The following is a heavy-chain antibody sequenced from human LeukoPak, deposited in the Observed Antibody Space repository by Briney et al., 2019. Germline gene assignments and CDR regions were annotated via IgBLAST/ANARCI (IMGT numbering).Heavy chain of an antibody. Sequence: ASVKVSCKASGGTFSSYAISWVRQAPGQGLEWMGGIIPIFGTANYAQKFQGRVTITADESTSTAYMELSSLRSEDTAVYYCARALPSRTIVVVTAVYFDYWGQGTLVTVSS. CDR1: GGTFSSYA. CDR3: ARALPSRTIVVVTAVYFDY. V-gene: IGHV1-69*13. D-gene: IGHD2-2*01. J-gene: IGHJ4*02. CDR2: IIPIFGTA.